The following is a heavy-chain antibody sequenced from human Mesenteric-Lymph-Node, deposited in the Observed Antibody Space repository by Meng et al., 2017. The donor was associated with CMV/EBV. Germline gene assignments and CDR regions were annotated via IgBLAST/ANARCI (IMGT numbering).Heavy chain of an antibody. CDR1: GYTFSNYA. Sequence: GGSLRLSCTASGYTFSNYAMTWVRQAPGKGLEWVSAISISGDFTYYADSVKGRFIVSRDNAGNTLFLQMNSLRPEDTAVYYCAKDGAESAAYGGNSFHWGQGTLVTVSS. J-gene: IGHJ4*02. D-gene: IGHD4-23*01. V-gene: IGHV3-23*01. CDR2: ISISGDFT. CDR3: AKDGAESAAYGGNSFH.